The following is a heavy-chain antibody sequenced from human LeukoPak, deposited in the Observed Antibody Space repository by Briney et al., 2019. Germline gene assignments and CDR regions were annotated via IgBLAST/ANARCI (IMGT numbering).Heavy chain of an antibody. CDR1: GFTFSSYN. D-gene: IGHD5-18*01. V-gene: IGHV3-48*01. J-gene: IGHJ4*02. Sequence: PGGSLRLSCAASGFTFSSYNMNWVRQAPGKGLEWVSYISGGSTVIDYADSVRGRFTISRDNAKNSLYLQMNSLRGEDTAVYYCARTRAYNYGYSDDWGQGTLVTVSS. CDR3: ARTRAYNYGYSDD. CDR2: ISGGSTVI.